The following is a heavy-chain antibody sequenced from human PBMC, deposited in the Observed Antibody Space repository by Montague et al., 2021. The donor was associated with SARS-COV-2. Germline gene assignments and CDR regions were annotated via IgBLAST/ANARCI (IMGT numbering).Heavy chain of an antibody. J-gene: IGHJ5*02. Sequence: SETLSLACTVSGGSISSSSYYWGWIRQPPGKGLEWIGSIHYSGGTYYNPSLKSRVTISVDTSKKHFSLKLSSVTAADTAVYFCAAQSSGGYCSSSSCHVWFDPWGQGTLVTVSS. D-gene: IGHD2-2*01. CDR1: GGSISSSSYY. V-gene: IGHV4-39*01. CDR2: IHYSGGT. CDR3: AAQSSGGYCSSSSCHVWFDP.